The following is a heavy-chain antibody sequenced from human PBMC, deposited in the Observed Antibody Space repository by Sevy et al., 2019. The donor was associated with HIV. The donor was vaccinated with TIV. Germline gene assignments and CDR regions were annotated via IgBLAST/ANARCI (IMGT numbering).Heavy chain of an antibody. Sequence: GSLRLSCTGSGFTFGGFAKNWIRQASRKGLGVGGFNRSKNYKGKTEYAGSVKGRFPISKDDSKNIAYLQMNSLKTEDIAVYYCTRLRGTISPYYYFGMDVWGQGSTVTVSS. CDR3: TRLRGTISPYYYFGMDV. J-gene: IGHJ6*02. V-gene: IGHV3-49*03. CDR1: GFTFGGFA. CDR2: NRSKNYKGKT. D-gene: IGHD3-16*01.